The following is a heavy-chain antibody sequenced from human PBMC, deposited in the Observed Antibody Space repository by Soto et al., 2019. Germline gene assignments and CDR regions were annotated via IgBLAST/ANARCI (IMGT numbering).Heavy chain of an antibody. Sequence: SVKVSCKASGGTFSSYAISWVRQAPGQGLEWMGGIIPIFGTANYAQKFQGRVTITADESTSTAYMELSSLRSENTAVYYCAREVDDYGDFTLGYWGQGTLVTVSS. D-gene: IGHD4-17*01. CDR2: IIPIFGTA. V-gene: IGHV1-69*01. J-gene: IGHJ4*02. CDR1: GGTFSSYA. CDR3: AREVDDYGDFTLGY.